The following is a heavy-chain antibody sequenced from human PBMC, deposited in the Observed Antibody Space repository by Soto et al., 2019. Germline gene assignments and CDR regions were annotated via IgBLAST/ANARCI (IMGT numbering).Heavy chain of an antibody. J-gene: IGHJ6*02. D-gene: IGHD1-7*01. CDR1: GGSISSYY. V-gene: IGHV4-59*01. CDR2: IYYSGST. Sequence: QVQLQESGPGLVKPSETLSLTCTVSGGSISSYYWSWIRQPPGKGLEWIGYIYYSGSTNYNPSLMSRVTISVDPSKNQVSLKLSSVNAADTAVYYCAREGLTGTIGLYYYYGMDVWGQGTTVTVSS. CDR3: AREGLTGTIGLYYYYGMDV.